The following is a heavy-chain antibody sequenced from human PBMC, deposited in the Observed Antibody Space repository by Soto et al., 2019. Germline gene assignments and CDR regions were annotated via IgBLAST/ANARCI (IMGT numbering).Heavy chain of an antibody. V-gene: IGHV1-69*06. Sequence: QVQLEQSGSEVKKSGSSVKVSCKASGYSFSSHAITWVRQVPGQGLVWMGGIIPVFGTPSYAQKFQGRVTISADKSTNTSYLELRSLRSEDTAVYYCARGGALSTSWYWGDGLDSWGQGTQVTVSS. J-gene: IGHJ4*02. CDR1: GYSFSSHA. CDR3: ARGGALSTSWYWGDGLDS. CDR2: IIPVFGTP. D-gene: IGHD6-13*01.